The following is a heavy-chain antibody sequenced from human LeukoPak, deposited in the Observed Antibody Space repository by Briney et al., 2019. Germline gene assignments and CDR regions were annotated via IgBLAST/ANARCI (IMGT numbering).Heavy chain of an antibody. J-gene: IGHJ4*02. D-gene: IGHD3-10*01. CDR3: AKISHYYGSGSYVGVLDY. CDR2: ISGSGGST. Sequence: GGSLRLSCAASGFTFSSYAMSWVRQAPGKGLEGVSAISGSGGSTYYADSVKGRFTISRDNSKNTLYLQMNSLRAEDTAVYYCAKISHYYGSGSYVGVLDYWGQGTLVTVSS. CDR1: GFTFSSYA. V-gene: IGHV3-23*01.